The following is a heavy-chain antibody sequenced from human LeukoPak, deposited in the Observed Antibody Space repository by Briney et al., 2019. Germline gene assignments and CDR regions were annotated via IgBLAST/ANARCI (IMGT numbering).Heavy chain of an antibody. D-gene: IGHD6-6*01. V-gene: IGHV4-61*02. CDR1: GGSISSGSYY. CDR3: ARDRRLYGRLLLGGSSSALDY. CDR2: IYTSGST. J-gene: IGHJ4*02. Sequence: KPSETLSLTCTVSGGSISSGSYYWSWIRQPAGKGLEWIGRIYTSGSTNYNPSLKSRVTISVDTSKNQFSLKLSSVTAADTAVYYCARDRRLYGRLLLGGSSSALDYWGQGTLVTVSS.